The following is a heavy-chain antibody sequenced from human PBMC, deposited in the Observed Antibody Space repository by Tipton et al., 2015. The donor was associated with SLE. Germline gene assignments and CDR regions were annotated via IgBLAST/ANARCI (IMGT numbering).Heavy chain of an antibody. Sequence: TLSLTCTVSGDSVNSTTYYWGWIRQPPGKGLEWIASIYYSGGTYYSPSLQSRITISVDTSKNQFSLRLSSVTAAYTAVYYCARSPDIVPTSFDSWGEGTRVTVSS. J-gene: IGHJ4*02. CDR2: IYYSGGT. CDR3: ARSPDIVPTSFDS. CDR1: GDSVNSTTYY. D-gene: IGHD2-15*01. V-gene: IGHV4-39*01.